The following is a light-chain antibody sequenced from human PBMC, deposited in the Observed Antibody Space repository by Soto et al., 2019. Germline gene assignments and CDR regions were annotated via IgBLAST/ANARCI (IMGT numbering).Light chain of an antibody. V-gene: IGKV3-20*01. CDR1: QSVSSSY. CDR3: QQYGSSLLT. Sequence: EIVLTQSPGTLSLSPGERATLSCRASQSVSSSYLAWYQQKPGQAPRLLIYGASSRATGIPDRFSGSGSGTDFTLTISRLEPEDFAVYYWQQYGSSLLTFGGGTKV. J-gene: IGKJ4*01. CDR2: GAS.